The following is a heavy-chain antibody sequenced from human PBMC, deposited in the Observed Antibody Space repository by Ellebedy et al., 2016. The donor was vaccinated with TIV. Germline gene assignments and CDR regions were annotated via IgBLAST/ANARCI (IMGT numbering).Heavy chain of an antibody. J-gene: IGHJ4*02. CDR3: ARTGYYDSSGYYSHGY. D-gene: IGHD3-22*01. CDR2: IYYSGST. CDR1: GGSISSSSYY. V-gene: IGHV4-39*07. Sequence: MPSETLSLTCAVSGGSISSSSYYWGWIRQPPGKGLEWIGSIYYSGSTYYNPSLKSRVTISVDTSKNQFSLKLSSVTAADTAVYYCARTGYYDSSGYYSHGYWGQGTLVTVSS.